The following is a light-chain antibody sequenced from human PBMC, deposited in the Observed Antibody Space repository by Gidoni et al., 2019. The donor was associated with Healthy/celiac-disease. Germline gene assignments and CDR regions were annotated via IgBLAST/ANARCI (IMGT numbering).Light chain of an antibody. V-gene: IGKV4-1*01. CDR3: QQYYSTPPTWT. J-gene: IGKJ1*01. CDR2: WAS. CDR1: QSVLYSSNNKNY. Sequence: DIVMTQSPDALAVSLGERATINCKSSQSVLYSSNNKNYLAWYQQKPGQPPQLLIYWASTREAGVPDRFSGSGSGTDFTLTISSLQAEDVAVYYCQQYYSTPPTWTFGQGTKVEIK.